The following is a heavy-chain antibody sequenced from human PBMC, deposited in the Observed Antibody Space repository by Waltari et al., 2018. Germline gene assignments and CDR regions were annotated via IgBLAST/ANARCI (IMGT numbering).Heavy chain of an antibody. CDR1: GGSFSGYY. D-gene: IGHD2-8*02. CDR2: INHSGNR. CDR3: VRLEDCTGPGGNCYSGDSFALDV. V-gene: IGHV4-34*02. Sequence: QVQLQQWGAGLLQPSETLSLTCAVCGGSFSGYYWGWIRQPTGRGLEWIGEINHSGNRNYNQSLRSRVVMFVDTSKSQFSLKLNSVTAADTAVYYCVRLEDCTGPGGNCYSGDSFALDVWGQGTTVTVSS. J-gene: IGHJ6*02.